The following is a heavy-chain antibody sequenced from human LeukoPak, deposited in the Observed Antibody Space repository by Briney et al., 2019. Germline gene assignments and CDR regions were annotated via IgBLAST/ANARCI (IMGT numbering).Heavy chain of an antibody. Sequence: SETLSLTCTVSGGSISSYYWSWIRQPPGKGLEWIGYIYYSGSTNYNPSLKSRVTISVDTSKNQLSLKLSSVTAADTAVYYCARGGGRNCSGGSCYYWGYYYYYMDVWGKGTTVTVSS. CDR3: ARGGGRNCSGGSCYYWGYYYYYMDV. D-gene: IGHD2-15*01. CDR2: IYYSGST. CDR1: GGSISSYY. J-gene: IGHJ6*03. V-gene: IGHV4-59*01.